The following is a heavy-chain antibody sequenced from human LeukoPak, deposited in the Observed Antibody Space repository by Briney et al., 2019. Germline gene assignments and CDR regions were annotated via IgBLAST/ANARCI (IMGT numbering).Heavy chain of an antibody. D-gene: IGHD4-17*01. V-gene: IGHV4-59*12. CDR1: GASISDYY. J-gene: IGHJ2*01. Sequence: SETLSLTCTVSGASISDYYWSWLRQPPGKGLEWIGYIYNRGSTDYNPSLNSRVTISMDTSKNQFSLKLSSVTAADTAVYYCARPRRYGDYGYFDLWGRGTLVTVSS. CDR2: IYNRGST. CDR3: ARPRRYGDYGYFDL.